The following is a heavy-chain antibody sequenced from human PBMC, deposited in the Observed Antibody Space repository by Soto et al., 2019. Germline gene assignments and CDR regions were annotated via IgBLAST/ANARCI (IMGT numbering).Heavy chain of an antibody. CDR1: GYTLSGYH. D-gene: IGHD3-3*01. CDR2: INCNSGGT. CDR3: ANFEVAFEHY. J-gene: IGHJ4*02. V-gene: IGHV1-2*02. Sequence: QVQLVQSGAEVKKPGASVKVSCKASGYTLSGYHLHWVRQAPGQGLEWMGWINCNSGGTKSAQKFQGRVTMTRDTSINTAYLELSRLSSDDTAVYYCANFEVAFEHYWGQGTLVTVSS.